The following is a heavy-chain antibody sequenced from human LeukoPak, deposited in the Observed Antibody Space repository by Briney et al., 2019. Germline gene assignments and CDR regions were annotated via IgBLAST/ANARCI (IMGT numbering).Heavy chain of an antibody. CDR3: ARPYCSGGSCSYYFDY. V-gene: IGHV5-51*01. CDR2: IYPGDSDT. D-gene: IGHD2-15*01. Sequence: GESLKISCRGSGYSFTNYWIGWVRQMPGKGLEWMGIIYPGDSDTRYSPSFQGQVTISADKSISTAYLQWSSLKASDTAMYYCARPYCSGGSCSYYFDYWGQGTLVTVSS. J-gene: IGHJ4*02. CDR1: GYSFTNYW.